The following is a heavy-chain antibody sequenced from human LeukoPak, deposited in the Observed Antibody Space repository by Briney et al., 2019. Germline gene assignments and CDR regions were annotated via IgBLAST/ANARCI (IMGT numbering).Heavy chain of an antibody. CDR3: ARDRRQGVGYCSSTSCYTAFDI. D-gene: IGHD2-2*02. CDR1: GGTFSSYA. Sequence: GASVKVSCKASGGTFSSYAISWVRQAPGQGLEWMGGIIPIFGTANYAQKFQGRVTITADESTSTAYMELSSLRSEDTAVYYCARDRRQGVGYCSSTSCYTAFDIWGQGTMVTVSS. CDR2: IIPIFGTA. J-gene: IGHJ3*02. V-gene: IGHV1-69*13.